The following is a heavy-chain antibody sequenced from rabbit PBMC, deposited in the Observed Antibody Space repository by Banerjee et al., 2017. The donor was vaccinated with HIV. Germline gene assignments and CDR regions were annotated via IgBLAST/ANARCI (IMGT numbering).Heavy chain of an antibody. J-gene: IGHJ3*01. CDR3: ARGANYGGAGYDL. CDR1: GFSFSISNW. Sequence: QSLEESGGDLVKPWASLTLTCTASGFSFSISNWICWVRQAPGKGLEWIACIYTSSGSTYYATWAKGRFTISKTSSTTVTLQMTSLTAADTATYFCARGANYGGAGYDLWGQGTLVTVS. CDR2: IYTSSGST. D-gene: IGHD6-1*01. V-gene: IGHV1S40*01.